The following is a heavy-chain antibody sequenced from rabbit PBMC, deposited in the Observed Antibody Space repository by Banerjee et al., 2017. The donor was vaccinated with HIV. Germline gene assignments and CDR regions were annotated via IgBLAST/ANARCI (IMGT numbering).Heavy chain of an antibody. CDR2: IVGYKGST. V-gene: IGHV1S40*01. Sequence: QSLEESGGDLVKPGASLTLTCTASGFTLSSYYMCWVRQAPGKGLEWIGCIVGYKGSTDYASWAKGRFTISKTSSTTVTLQMTSLTAADTATYFCARGPGISSTLWGQGTLV. J-gene: IGHJ4*01. D-gene: IGHD8-1*01. CDR1: GFTLSSYY. CDR3: ARGPGISSTL.